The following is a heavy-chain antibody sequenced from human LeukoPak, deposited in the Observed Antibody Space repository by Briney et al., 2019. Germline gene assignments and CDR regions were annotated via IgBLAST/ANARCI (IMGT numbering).Heavy chain of an antibody. Sequence: GASVKVSCKVSGGTFSSYAISWVRQAPGQGLEWMGRIIPILGIANYAQKFQGRVTITADKSTSTAYMELSSLRSEDTAVYYCARVVPATNYYYYGMDVWGQGTTVTVSS. J-gene: IGHJ6*02. CDR2: IIPILGIA. CDR1: GGTFSSYA. CDR3: ARVVPATNYYYYGMDV. D-gene: IGHD2-2*01. V-gene: IGHV1-69*04.